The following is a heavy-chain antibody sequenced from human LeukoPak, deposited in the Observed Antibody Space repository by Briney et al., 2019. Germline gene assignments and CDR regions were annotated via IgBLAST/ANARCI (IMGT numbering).Heavy chain of an antibody. Sequence: SETLSLTCTVSLDSTTSNFWSWVRQPPGKGLEWIGEIHRSGSPNYNPSLQSRVTISIDRSRNQIVLELSSVTAADTAVYYCAREILGGFNPGAYWGQGTLVSVSS. CDR2: IHRSGSP. CDR1: LDSTTSNF. D-gene: IGHD1-14*01. J-gene: IGHJ4*02. V-gene: IGHV4-4*02. CDR3: AREILGGFNPGAY.